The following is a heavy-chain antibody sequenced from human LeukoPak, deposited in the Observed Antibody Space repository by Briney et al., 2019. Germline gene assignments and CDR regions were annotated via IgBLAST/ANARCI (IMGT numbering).Heavy chain of an antibody. CDR2: ISGSGSST. J-gene: IGHJ4*02. V-gene: IGHV3-23*01. CDR3: SKDWPPDY. CDR1: GFTFSSYA. Sequence: PGGSLRLSCAASGFTFSSYAMSWVRQAPRQGLEWVSAISGSGSSTYYADSVKGRFSISRDNSKNTLYLQMNSLRAEDTAVYYCSKDWPPDYWGQGTLVTVSS.